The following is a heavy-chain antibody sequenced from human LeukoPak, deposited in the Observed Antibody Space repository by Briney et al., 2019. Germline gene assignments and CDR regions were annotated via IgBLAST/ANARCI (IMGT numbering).Heavy chain of an antibody. V-gene: IGHV1-2*02. J-gene: IGHJ4*02. CDR3: ARARRYYYDSSGYHYFDY. Sequence: ASMKVSCNTSGYTFTVYYMHWVRHAPGQGLEWMGWINPNSGGTNFAQKFQGRVTMTRDTSISTAYMELSRLRSDDTAVYYCARARRYYYDSSGYHYFDYWGQGTLVTISS. CDR2: INPNSGGT. D-gene: IGHD3-22*01. CDR1: GYTFTVYY.